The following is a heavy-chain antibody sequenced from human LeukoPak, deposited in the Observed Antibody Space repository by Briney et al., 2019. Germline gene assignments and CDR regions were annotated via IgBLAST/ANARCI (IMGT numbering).Heavy chain of an antibody. D-gene: IGHD6-13*01. V-gene: IGHV4-59*01. CDR1: GGSISSYY. CDR3: ARGVAAAGTHFDY. Sequence: SETLSLTCTVSGGSISSYYCSWIRQPPGKGLVGIGYIYYDGSTNYNPSLKSRVTMSVDTSKNQFSLRLSSVTAADTAVYYCARGVAAAGTHFDYWGQGTLVTVSS. CDR2: IYYDGST. J-gene: IGHJ4*02.